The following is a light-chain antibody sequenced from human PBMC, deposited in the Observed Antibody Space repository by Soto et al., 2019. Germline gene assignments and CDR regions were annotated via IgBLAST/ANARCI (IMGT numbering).Light chain of an antibody. CDR1: QNVKIH. V-gene: IGKV3-15*01. CDR2: DAS. J-gene: IGKJ4*01. Sequence: EIVMTQSPGTLSESPGERVTLSCRASQNVKIHLAWYQQKPGQAPRLLIYDASARVTGIPTRFSGGGSGTEFTLTNITLPYGDCSVYYCRQYDNWPLTFGGGTKVQIK. CDR3: RQYDNWPLT.